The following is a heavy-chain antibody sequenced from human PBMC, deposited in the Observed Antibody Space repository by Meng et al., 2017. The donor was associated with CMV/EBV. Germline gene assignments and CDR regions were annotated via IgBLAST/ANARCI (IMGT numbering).Heavy chain of an antibody. CDR1: GFTFSSYS. D-gene: IGHD3-9*01. Sequence: EVQLVESGGGLVKPGGSLRLSCAASGFTFSSYSMNWVRQAPGKGLEWVSSISSSSSYIYYADSVKGRFTISRDNAKNSLYLQMNSLRAEDTAVYYCARDRYDILTGYYFDYWGQGTLVTVSS. CDR2: ISSSSSYI. V-gene: IGHV3-21*01. J-gene: IGHJ4*02. CDR3: ARDRYDILTGYYFDY.